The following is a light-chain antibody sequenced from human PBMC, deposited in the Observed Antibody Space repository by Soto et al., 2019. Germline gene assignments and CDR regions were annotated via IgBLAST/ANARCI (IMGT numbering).Light chain of an antibody. V-gene: IGLV2-14*03. CDR2: DVT. Sequence: QSALTQPASVSGSPGQSVTISCTGTSSDIGGYRYVSWYQQRPGKAPKLMIHDVTNRPSGVSDSFSGSKSGNTASLTISGLQAEDEADYYCTSYTSDSSVIFGGGTKLTVL. CDR1: SSDIGGYRY. CDR3: TSYTSDSSVI. J-gene: IGLJ2*01.